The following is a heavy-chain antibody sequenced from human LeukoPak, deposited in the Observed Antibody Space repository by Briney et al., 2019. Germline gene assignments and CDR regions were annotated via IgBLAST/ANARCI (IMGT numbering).Heavy chain of an antibody. CDR1: VSTFTIYG. D-gene: IGHD6-13*01. J-gene: IGHJ4*02. Sequence: ASVTVSFTCSVSTFTIYGISWVRQAPGQGLEWMGWISAYNGNTNYAQKLQGRVTMTTDTSTSTAYMELRSLRSDDTAVYYCARESGLAGYSSSWYLYYFDYWGQGTLVTVSS. V-gene: IGHV1-18*04. CDR3: ARESGLAGYSSSWYLYYFDY. CDR2: ISAYNGNT.